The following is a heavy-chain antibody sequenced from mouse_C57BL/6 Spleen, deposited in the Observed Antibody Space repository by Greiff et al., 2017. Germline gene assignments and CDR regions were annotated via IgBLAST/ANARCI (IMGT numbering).Heavy chain of an antibody. D-gene: IGHD1-1*01. CDR2: IWGDGST. V-gene: IGHV2-3*01. CDR3: AKIFITTGAGFAY. J-gene: IGHJ3*01. CDR1: GFSLTSYG. Sequence: VKLMESGPGLVAPSQSLSITCTVSGFSLTSYGVSWVRQPPGKGLEWLGVIWGDGSTNYHSALISRLSISKNNSKSQVFLKLNSLQTEDTAPYYCAKIFITTGAGFAYWGQGTLVTVSA.